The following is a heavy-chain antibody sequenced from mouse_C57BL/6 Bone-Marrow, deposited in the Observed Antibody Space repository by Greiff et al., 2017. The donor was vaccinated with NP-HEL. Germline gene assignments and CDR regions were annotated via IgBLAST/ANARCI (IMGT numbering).Heavy chain of an antibody. V-gene: IGHV8-8*01. CDR2: TWWDDAK. Sequence: ESGPGILQPSQTLSLTCSFSGFSLSTFGMGVGWIRQPSGKGLEWLAHTWWDDAKYYNPALKSRLTISKDTAKNQVFLKSANVDAADTATYYCARIPIYYGLDYWGQGTTLTVSS. J-gene: IGHJ2*01. CDR1: GFSLSTFGMG. CDR3: ARIPIYYGLDY. D-gene: IGHD2-1*01.